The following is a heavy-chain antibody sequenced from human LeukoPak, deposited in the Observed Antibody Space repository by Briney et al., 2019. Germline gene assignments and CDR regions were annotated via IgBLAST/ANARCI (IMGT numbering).Heavy chain of an antibody. V-gene: IGHV1-69*13. Sequence: GASVKVSCKASGYTFTSYAISWVRQAPGQGLEWMGGIIPIFGTANYAQKFQGRVTITADESTSTAYMELSSLRSEDTAVYYCARDLGVDYDILTGYYNVHYFDYWGQGTLVTVSS. CDR3: ARDLGVDYDILTGYYNVHYFDY. D-gene: IGHD3-9*01. CDR1: GYTFTSYA. CDR2: IIPIFGTA. J-gene: IGHJ4*02.